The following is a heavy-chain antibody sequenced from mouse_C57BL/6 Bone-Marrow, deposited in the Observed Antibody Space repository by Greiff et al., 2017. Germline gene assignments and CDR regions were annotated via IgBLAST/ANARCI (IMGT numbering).Heavy chain of an antibody. V-gene: IGHV1-81*01. J-gene: IGHJ2*01. CDR1: GYTFTSYG. D-gene: IGHD4-1*01. CDR2: IYPRSGNT. Sequence: VKLMESGAELARPGASVKLSCKASGYTFTSYGISWVKQRPGQGLEWIGEIYPRSGNTYYNETFKGKATLTADKSSSTAYMELLSLTSEDSAVCFCAPANRDPFAYWGQGTTLTV. CDR3: APANRDPFAY.